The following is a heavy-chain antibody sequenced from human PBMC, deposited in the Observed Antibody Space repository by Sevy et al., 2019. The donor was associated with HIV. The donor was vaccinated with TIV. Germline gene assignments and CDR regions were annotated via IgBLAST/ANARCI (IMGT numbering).Heavy chain of an antibody. D-gene: IGHD6-19*01. V-gene: IGHV3-30-3*01. CDR2: ISYDGSSK. J-gene: IGHJ4*02. CDR1: GFSVSTHA. CDR3: KGDAGYSTGLYPSDY. Sequence: GGSLRLSCAASGFSVSTHAMHWVRQAPGKGLEWVALISYDGSSKYYADSVKGRLTISRDNSKNTLYLQMSSLRPDDTALFYWKGDAGYSTGLYPSDYWGQGTLVTVSS.